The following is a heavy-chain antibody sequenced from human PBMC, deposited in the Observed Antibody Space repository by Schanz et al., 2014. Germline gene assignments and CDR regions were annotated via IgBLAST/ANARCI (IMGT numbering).Heavy chain of an antibody. CDR1: GFTFSDYY. D-gene: IGHD1-1*01. V-gene: IGHV3-11*06. CDR2: ISSSSSYT. Sequence: QVQLVESGGGLVKPGGSLRLSCAASGFTFSDYYMSWIRQAPGKGLEWVSYISSSSSYTNYADSVKGRFTISRDNAKNSLYLQINSLRAEDTAVYYCARLGNWNDGLAYWGQGTLVTVSS. CDR3: ARLGNWNDGLAY. J-gene: IGHJ4*02.